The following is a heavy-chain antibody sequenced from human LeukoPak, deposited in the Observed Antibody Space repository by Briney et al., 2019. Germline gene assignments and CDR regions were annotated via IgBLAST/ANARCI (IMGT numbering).Heavy chain of an antibody. V-gene: IGHV3-23*01. Sequence: PGGSLRLSCAASGFTFSSYGMSWVRQAPGKGLEWVSAISGSGGSTYYADSVKGRFTISRDNSKNTLYLQMNSLRAEDTAVYYCAKVSRNYDILTGYHPTFDYWGQGTLVTVSS. CDR1: GFTFSSYG. CDR2: ISGSGGST. J-gene: IGHJ4*02. D-gene: IGHD3-9*01. CDR3: AKVSRNYDILTGYHPTFDY.